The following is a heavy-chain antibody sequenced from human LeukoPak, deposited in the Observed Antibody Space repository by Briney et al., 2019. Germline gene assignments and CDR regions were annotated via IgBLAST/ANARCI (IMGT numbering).Heavy chain of an antibody. V-gene: IGHV4-34*01. CDR3: ARGPTISETGYFDF. CDR1: GYTFSNSA. CDR2: INHRGDT. D-gene: IGHD1-1*01. Sequence: GSLRLSCAASGYTFSNSAMGWVRQSPGKGLEWIAEINHRGDTNYNPSVKSRVTISVDTSKNQFSLKVRSLTAADTAVYYCARGPTISETGYFDFWGQGTLVTVSS. J-gene: IGHJ4*03.